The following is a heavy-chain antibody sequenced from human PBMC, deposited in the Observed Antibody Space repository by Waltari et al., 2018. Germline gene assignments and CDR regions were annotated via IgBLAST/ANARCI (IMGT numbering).Heavy chain of an antibody. Sequence: EVQLVESGGGLVQPGGSLTLSCAASGFTFSGSAMHWVRQASGKGLEGVGRIRSKANSYATAYAASVKGRFTISRDDSKNTAYLQMNSLKTEDTAVYYCTTITIFGVVMRDYWGQGTLVTVSS. CDR1: GFTFSGSA. CDR3: TTITIFGVVMRDY. J-gene: IGHJ4*02. V-gene: IGHV3-73*02. CDR2: IRSKANSYAT. D-gene: IGHD3-3*01.